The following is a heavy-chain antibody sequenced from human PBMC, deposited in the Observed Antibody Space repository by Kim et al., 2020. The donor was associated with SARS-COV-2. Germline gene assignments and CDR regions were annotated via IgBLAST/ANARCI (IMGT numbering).Heavy chain of an antibody. V-gene: IGHV1-46*01. D-gene: IGHD3-16*01. CDR2: INPSGGST. J-gene: IGHJ6*02. Sequence: ASVKVSCKASGYTFTSYYMHWVRQAPGQGLEWMGIINPSGGSTSYAQKFQGRVTMTRDTSTSTVYMELSSLRSEDTAVYYCARDLSAGDTNYYYYGMDVWGQGTTVTVSS. CDR3: ARDLSAGDTNYYYYGMDV. CDR1: GYTFTSYY.